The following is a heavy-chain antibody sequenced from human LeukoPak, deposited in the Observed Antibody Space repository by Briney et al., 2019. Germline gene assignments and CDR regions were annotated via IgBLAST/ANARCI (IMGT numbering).Heavy chain of an antibody. V-gene: IGHV1-8*01. J-gene: IGHJ6*03. CDR2: MSPNSGNT. CDR3: ARSSGWYYLYYYYMDV. CDR1: GYTFTSYD. D-gene: IGHD6-19*01. Sequence: ASVKVSCKASGYTFTSYDINWVRQATGQGLEWMGWMSPNSGNTGYAQKFQGRVTMTRNTSISTAYMELSSLRSEDTAVYYCARSSGWYYLYYYYMDVWGKGTTVTISS.